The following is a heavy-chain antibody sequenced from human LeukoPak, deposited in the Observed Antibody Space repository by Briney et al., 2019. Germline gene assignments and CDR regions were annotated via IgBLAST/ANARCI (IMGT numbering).Heavy chain of an antibody. CDR1: GYTFTSYG. Sequence: ASVKVSCKAYGYTFTSYGISWVRQAPGQGLEWMGWISAHNGNTNYARKLQGRVTMTTDTSTSTAYMDLRSLRSDDTALYYCARTHEPWFGESGTKPFDYWGQGTLVTVSS. D-gene: IGHD3-10*01. V-gene: IGHV1-18*01. CDR2: ISAHNGNT. J-gene: IGHJ4*02. CDR3: ARTHEPWFGESGTKPFDY.